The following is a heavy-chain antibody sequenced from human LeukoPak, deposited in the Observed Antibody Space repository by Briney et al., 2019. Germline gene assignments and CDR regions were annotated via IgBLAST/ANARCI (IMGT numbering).Heavy chain of an antibody. V-gene: IGHV4-59*08. CDR1: GGSISSYY. CDR3: ARHGVLYYDSSGYYFPRWYFDL. J-gene: IGHJ2*01. D-gene: IGHD3-22*01. CDR2: IYYSGST. Sequence: PSETLSLTCTVSGGSISSYYWSWIRQPPGKGLEWIGYIYYSGSTNYNPSLKSRVTISVNTSKNQFSLKLSSVTAADTAVYYCARHGVLYYDSSGYYFPRWYFDLWGRGTLVTVSS.